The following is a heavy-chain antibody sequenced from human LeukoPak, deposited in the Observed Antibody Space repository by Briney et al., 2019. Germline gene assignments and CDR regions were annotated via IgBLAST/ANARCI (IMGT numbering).Heavy chain of an antibody. CDR1: GGSFSGYY. V-gene: IGHV4-34*01. CDR2: INHSGST. J-gene: IGHJ4*02. CDR3: ARTVDNDILTGFEQTYYFDY. D-gene: IGHD3-9*01. Sequence: SETLSLTCAVYGGSFSGYYWSWIRQPPGKGLEWIGEINHSGSTNYNPSLKSRVTISVDTSKNQFSLKLSSVTAADTAVYYCARTVDNDILTGFEQTYYFDYWGQGTLVIVPP.